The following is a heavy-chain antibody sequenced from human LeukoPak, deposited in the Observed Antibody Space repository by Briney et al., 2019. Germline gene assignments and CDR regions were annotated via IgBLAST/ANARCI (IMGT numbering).Heavy chain of an antibody. V-gene: IGHV4-61*02. CDR3: ARMMSGYDYFYYYYYMDV. CDR2: IYTSGST. J-gene: IGHJ6*03. D-gene: IGHD5-12*01. CDR1: GGSISSGSYY. Sequence: SETLSLTCTVSGGSISSGSYYWSWIRQPAGKGLEWIGRIYTSGSTNYNPSLKSRVTISVDTSKNQFSLKLSSVTAADTAVYYCARMMSGYDYFYYYYYMDVWGRGTTVTVSS.